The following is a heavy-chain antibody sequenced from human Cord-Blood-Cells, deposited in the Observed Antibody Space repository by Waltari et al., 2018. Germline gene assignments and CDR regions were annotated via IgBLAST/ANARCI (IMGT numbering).Heavy chain of an antibody. CDR3: ARAPSLVQGAFDI. CDR1: GFTFSSYA. CDR2: ISYDGSNK. D-gene: IGHD6-13*01. V-gene: IGHV3-30*04. Sequence: QVQLVESGGGVVQPGRSLRLSCAASGFTFSSYAMLWVRQAPGKGLEWVADISYDGSNKYYADSVKGRFTISRDNSKNTLYLQMNSLRAEDTAVYYCARAPSLVQGAFDIWGQGTMVTVSS. J-gene: IGHJ3*02.